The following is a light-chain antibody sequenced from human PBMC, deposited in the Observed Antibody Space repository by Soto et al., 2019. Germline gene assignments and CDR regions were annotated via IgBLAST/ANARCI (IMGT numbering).Light chain of an antibody. CDR3: QQYNNWPRT. CDR2: GAS. J-gene: IGKJ1*01. V-gene: IGKV3-15*01. Sequence: IVMTQSPATLSVSPGERATLSCRASQSVSSSLAWYQQKPGQAPRLLIYGASTRATGIPARFSGSGSGTEFTLTISSLQSEDFAVYYCQQYNNWPRTFGQGT. CDR1: QSVSSS.